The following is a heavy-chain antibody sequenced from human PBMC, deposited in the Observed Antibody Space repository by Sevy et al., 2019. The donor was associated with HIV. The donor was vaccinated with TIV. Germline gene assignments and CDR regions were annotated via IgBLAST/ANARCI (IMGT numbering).Heavy chain of an antibody. V-gene: IGHV4-34*01. J-gene: IGHJ6*02. Sequence: SETLSLTCAVYGGSFSGYYWSWIRQPPGKGLEWIGEINHSGSTNYNPSLKSRVTISVDTSKNQFSLKLSSVTAADTAVYYCAAGDYYYYGMDVWGQGTTVIVSS. CDR2: INHSGST. CDR3: AAGDYYYYGMDV. CDR1: GGSFSGYY. D-gene: IGHD2-8*02.